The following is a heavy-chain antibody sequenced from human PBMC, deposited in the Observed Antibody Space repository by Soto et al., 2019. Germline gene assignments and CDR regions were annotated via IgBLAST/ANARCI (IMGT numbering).Heavy chain of an antibody. J-gene: IGHJ4*02. CDR3: AKTGEQWLGRTDY. V-gene: IGHV3-23*01. CDR1: GFTFSSYA. D-gene: IGHD6-19*01. CDR2: ISGSGGST. Sequence: EVQLLESGGGLVPPGGSLRLSCAASGFTFSSYAMSWVRQAPGKGLEWVSAISGSGGSTYYADSVKGRFTISRDNSKNTLYLQMNSLRAEDTAVYYCAKTGEQWLGRTDYWGQGTLVTVSS.